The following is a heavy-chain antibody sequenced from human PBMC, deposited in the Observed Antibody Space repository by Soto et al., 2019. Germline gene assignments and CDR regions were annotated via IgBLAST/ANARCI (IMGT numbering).Heavy chain of an antibody. CDR1: GFNLGSSA. J-gene: IGHJ5*02. D-gene: IGHD1-1*01. Sequence: EVQLLESGGDLVQPGGSLRLSCAASGFNLGSSAMIWVRQAPGKGLEWVSFIGGTTYYADSVKGRFTISRDNSRNTLDLQMNSLRAEDTAVYYCGRLESSATYHLGQGTLVTVSS. CDR2: IGGTT. V-gene: IGHV3-23*01. CDR3: GRLESSATYH.